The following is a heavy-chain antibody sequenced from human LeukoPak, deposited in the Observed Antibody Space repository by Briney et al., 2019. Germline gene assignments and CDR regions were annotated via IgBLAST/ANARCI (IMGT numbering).Heavy chain of an antibody. D-gene: IGHD6-19*01. CDR3: ARDGVAGVYYFDY. J-gene: IGHJ4*02. Sequence: ASVKVSCKASGYTFTSYYMHWVRQAPGQGLEWMGIINPSGGSTNYAQKFQGRVTMIRDMSTSTVYMELSSLRSEDTAVYYCARDGVAGVYYFDYWGQGTLVTVSS. CDR1: GYTFTSYY. V-gene: IGHV1-46*01. CDR2: INPSGGST.